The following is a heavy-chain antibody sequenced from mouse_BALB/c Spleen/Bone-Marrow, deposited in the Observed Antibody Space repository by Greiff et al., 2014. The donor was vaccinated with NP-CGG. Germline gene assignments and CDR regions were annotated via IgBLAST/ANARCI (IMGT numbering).Heavy chain of an antibody. CDR1: GYTFTSYW. V-gene: IGHV1-52*01. J-gene: IGHJ3*01. CDR2: IDPYDSET. CDR3: ARGRDYDVFSY. Sequence: VKLMESGAELERPGASVKLSCKASGYTFTSYWMNWVKQRPEQGLEWIGRIDPYDSETHYNQKFKDKAILTVDESSSTAYMQLSSLTSEDSAVYYCARGRDYDVFSYWGQGTLVTVSA. D-gene: IGHD2-4*01.